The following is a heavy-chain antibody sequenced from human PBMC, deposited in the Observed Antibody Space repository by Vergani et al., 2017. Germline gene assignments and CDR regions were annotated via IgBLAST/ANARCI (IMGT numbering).Heavy chain of an antibody. CDR2: ISYDGSNK. V-gene: IGHV3-30-3*01. Sequence: QVQLVESGGGVVQPGRSLRLSCAASGFTFSSYAMHWVRQAPGKGLEWVAVISYDGSNKYYADPVKGRFTISRDNSKNTLYLQMNSLRAEDTAVYYCCHTTGYWGQGTLVTVSS. CDR1: GFTFSSYA. CDR3: CHTTGY. J-gene: IGHJ4*02. D-gene: IGHD1-26*01.